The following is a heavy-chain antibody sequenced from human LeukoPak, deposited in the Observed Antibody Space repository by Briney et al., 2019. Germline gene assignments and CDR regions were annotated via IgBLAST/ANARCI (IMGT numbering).Heavy chain of an antibody. CDR2: MNPNSGNT. CDR3: ARAVPINYDFWSGYPLPYFDY. J-gene: IGHJ4*02. Sequence: GASVKVSCKASGYTFTSYDINWVRQATGQGLEWMRWMNPNSGNTGYAQKFQGRVTITRNTSISTAYMELSSLRSEDTAVYYCARAVPINYDFWSGYPLPYFDYWGQGTLVTVSS. D-gene: IGHD3-3*01. V-gene: IGHV1-8*03. CDR1: GYTFTSYD.